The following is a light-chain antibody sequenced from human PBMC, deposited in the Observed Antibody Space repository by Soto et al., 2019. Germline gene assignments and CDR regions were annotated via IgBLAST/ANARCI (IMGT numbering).Light chain of an antibody. CDR3: QQYNNWPSLFT. CDR2: GAS. Sequence: EIVMTKSPATLSVSPGERATLSCRASQSVSSNLAWYQQKPGQAPRLLIYGASTRATGIPARFSGSGSGTEFTLTISSLQSEDFAVYYCQQYNNWPSLFTFGPGTKVDIK. V-gene: IGKV3-15*01. J-gene: IGKJ3*01. CDR1: QSVSSN.